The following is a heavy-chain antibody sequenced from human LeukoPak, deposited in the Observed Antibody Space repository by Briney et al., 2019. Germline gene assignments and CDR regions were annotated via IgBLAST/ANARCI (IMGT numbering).Heavy chain of an antibody. CDR3: ARDDGDPRGYYYGMDV. CDR1: GGSISSSGYY. CDR2: IYYSGST. V-gene: IGHV4-39*07. Sequence: PSETLSLTCTVSGGSISSSGYYWGWIRQPPGKGLEWIGSIYYSGSTNYNPSLKSRVTISVDTSKNQFSLKLSSVTAADTAVYYCARDDGDPRGYYYGMDVWGQGTTVTVSS. J-gene: IGHJ6*02. D-gene: IGHD4-17*01.